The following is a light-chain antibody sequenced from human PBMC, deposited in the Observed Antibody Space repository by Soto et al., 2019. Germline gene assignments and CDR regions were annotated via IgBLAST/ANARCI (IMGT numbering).Light chain of an antibody. CDR3: VAWDDSLNGYVV. J-gene: IGLJ2*01. CDR1: SSKIGSKT. CDR2: SNN. Sequence: QSVLTQPPSASGTPGQRVTISCSGSSSKIGSKTVNWYQQLPGTAPKLVIYSNNQRPSGVPDRFSGSKSGTSASLAISGLQSEDEADYYCVAWDDSLNGYVVFGGGTKVTVL. V-gene: IGLV1-44*01.